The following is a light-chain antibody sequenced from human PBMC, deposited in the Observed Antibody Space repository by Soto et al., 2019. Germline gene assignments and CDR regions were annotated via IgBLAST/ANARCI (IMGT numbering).Light chain of an antibody. V-gene: IGKV3-15*01. CDR1: QSVSSN. CDR3: QQYNNWPRT. J-gene: IGKJ1*01. CDR2: GAS. Sequence: IVMTQSPSTLSVYPGARATLSCRASQSVSSNLAWYQQKPGQAPRLLIYGASTRATGIPARFSGSGSGTEFTLTISSLQSEDFAVYYCQQYNNWPRTFGQGTKVDIK.